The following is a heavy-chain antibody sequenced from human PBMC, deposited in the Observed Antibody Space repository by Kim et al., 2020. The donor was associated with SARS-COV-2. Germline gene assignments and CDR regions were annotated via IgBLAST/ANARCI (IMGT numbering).Heavy chain of an antibody. Sequence: SLRLSCAASGFTFSDSPIHWVRQASGPGLEWVGRIRSKVYSYATSYAASVKGRFTISRDASESTAYLQLPRLNPADTAVSYCTRLPGTTLAFWAAFDV. CDR2: IRSKVYSYAT. CDR1: GFTFSDSP. V-gene: IGHV3-73*01. J-gene: IGHJ3*01. D-gene: IGHD1-1*01. CDR3: TRLPGTTLAFWAAFDV.